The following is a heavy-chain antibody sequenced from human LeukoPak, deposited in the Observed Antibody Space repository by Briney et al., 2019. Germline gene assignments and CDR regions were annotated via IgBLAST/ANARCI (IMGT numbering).Heavy chain of an antibody. D-gene: IGHD4-17*01. CDR2: TNPNSGGT. CDR1: GYIFTGYY. CDR3: ARAYGDYEYDY. Sequence: ASVKVSCKASGYIFTGYYMHWVRQAPGQGLEWMGRTNPNSGGTNYAQKSQGRATMTRDTSISTAYMELSRLRSDDTAVYYCARAYGDYEYDYWGQGTLVTVSS. J-gene: IGHJ4*02. V-gene: IGHV1-2*06.